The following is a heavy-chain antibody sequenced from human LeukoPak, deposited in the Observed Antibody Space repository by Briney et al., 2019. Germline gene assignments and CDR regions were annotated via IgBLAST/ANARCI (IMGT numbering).Heavy chain of an antibody. CDR1: GFTFGSYW. D-gene: IGHD6-19*01. CDR3: ARDFSSGWYVNY. V-gene: IGHV3-7*04. CDR2: IKQDGSEK. J-gene: IGHJ4*02. Sequence: GGSLRLSCAASGFTFGSYWMSWVRQAPGKGLEWVANIKQDGSEKYYVDSVKGRFTISRDNAKNSLYLQMNSLRAEDTAVYYCARDFSSGWYVNYWGQGTLVTVSS.